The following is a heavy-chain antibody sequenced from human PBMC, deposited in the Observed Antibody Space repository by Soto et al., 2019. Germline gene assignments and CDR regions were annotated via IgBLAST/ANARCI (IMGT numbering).Heavy chain of an antibody. J-gene: IGHJ4*02. V-gene: IGHV3-66*01. CDR3: ARGLSASRDFDS. Sequence: EVQLVESGGGLVQPGGSLRLSCAASGFTVSTYYMNWVRQAPGEGLEWVSVVYSGGTTYYADSVRGRFSISRDNSKSTLLLQMNSLRAEDTAVYYCARGLSASRDFDSWCQGTLVTVSS. CDR2: VYSGGTT. CDR1: GFTVSTYY. D-gene: IGHD3-10*01.